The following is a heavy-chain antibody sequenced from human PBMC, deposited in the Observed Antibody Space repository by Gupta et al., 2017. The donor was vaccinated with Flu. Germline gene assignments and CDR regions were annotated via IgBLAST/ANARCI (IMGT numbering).Heavy chain of an antibody. CDR3: AKERVGAADVKYFDY. Sequence: EVQLLESGGGLVQPGGSLRLSCAASGFTFTSYAMNWVRQAPGKGLEWVSSISGSGGDTYYADSVKGRFTISRDNPKNTLYLQMNSLGVEDTAVYYCAKERVGAADVKYFDYWGQGTLVTVSS. V-gene: IGHV3-23*01. J-gene: IGHJ4*02. CDR2: ISGSGGDT. CDR1: GFTFTSYA. D-gene: IGHD1-26*01.